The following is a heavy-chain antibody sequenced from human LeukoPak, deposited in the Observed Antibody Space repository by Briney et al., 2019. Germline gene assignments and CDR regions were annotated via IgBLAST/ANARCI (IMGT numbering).Heavy chain of an antibody. D-gene: IGHD3-16*01. V-gene: IGHV3-30-3*01. J-gene: IGHJ4*02. CDR2: ISYDGNYN. Sequence: PGRSLRLSCAASGFTFSDHAMHWVRQAPGKGLEWLGVISYDGNYNHYADSVKGRFTVSRDNSKNTVYLHMNSLKPEDTAVYYCARDLGSYGGGNHFDYWGQGTLVTVSS. CDR3: ARDLGSYGGGNHFDY. CDR1: GFTFSDHA.